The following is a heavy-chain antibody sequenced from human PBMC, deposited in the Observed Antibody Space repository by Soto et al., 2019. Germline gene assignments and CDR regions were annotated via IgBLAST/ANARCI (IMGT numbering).Heavy chain of an antibody. CDR3: ARGPLDYDLLTYDY. CDR2: INAGTGDT. D-gene: IGHD3-22*01. Sequence: ASVKVSCKTSGYSFTNYAIHWMRQAPGQRLERMGWINAGTGDTKHSQRFQVRVAITRDTSASTVSMELSSLRSEDTAVYYCARGPLDYDLLTYDYWGQGTLVTVSS. J-gene: IGHJ4*02. CDR1: GYSFTNYA. V-gene: IGHV1-3*01.